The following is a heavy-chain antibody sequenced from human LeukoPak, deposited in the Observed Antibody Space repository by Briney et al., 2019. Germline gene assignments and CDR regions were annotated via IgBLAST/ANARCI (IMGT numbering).Heavy chain of an antibody. CDR1: GFSFDNYA. J-gene: IGHJ3*01. CDR2: ISDRGDRT. V-gene: IGHV3-23*01. CDR3: AKYRTPFHFDAFDV. Sequence: GGSLRLSCAASGFSFDNYAMSWVRQAPGKGLEWVSGISDRGDRTYYTDSVKGRFTISRDNSNNTLSVQMNSLRAGDTAVYYCAKYRTPFHFDAFDVWGLGTMVTVSS. D-gene: IGHD2/OR15-2a*01.